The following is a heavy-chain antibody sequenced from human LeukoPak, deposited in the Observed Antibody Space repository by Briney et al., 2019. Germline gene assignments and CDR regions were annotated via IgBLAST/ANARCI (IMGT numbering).Heavy chain of an antibody. J-gene: IGHJ4*02. Sequence: ASVTVSCKASGYTFTSYGISWVRQAPGQGLEWMGWISAYNGNTNYAQKLQGRVTVTTDTSTSTAYMELRSLRSDDTAVYYCARGGDDSSGYYPDFDYWGQGTLVTVSS. D-gene: IGHD3-22*01. CDR2: ISAYNGNT. V-gene: IGHV1-18*01. CDR3: ARGGDDSSGYYPDFDY. CDR1: GYTFTSYG.